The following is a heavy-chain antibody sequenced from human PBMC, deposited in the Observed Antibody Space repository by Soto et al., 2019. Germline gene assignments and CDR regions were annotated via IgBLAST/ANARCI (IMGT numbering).Heavy chain of an antibody. CDR2: IYRGGST. Sequence: VQLVESGGGLVQPGGSLRLSCAASGFTVSSNHMSWVRQAPGKGLEWVSVIYRGGSTYYADSVKGRFTISRDNSKNTLYLQMDSLRAEDTAVYYCARSGPYGDYDYWGQGTLVTVSS. CDR3: ARSGPYGDYDY. CDR1: GFTVSSNH. J-gene: IGHJ4*02. D-gene: IGHD4-17*01. V-gene: IGHV3-66*01.